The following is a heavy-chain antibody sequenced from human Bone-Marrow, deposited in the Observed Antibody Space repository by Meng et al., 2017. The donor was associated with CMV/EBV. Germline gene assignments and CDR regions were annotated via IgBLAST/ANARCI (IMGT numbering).Heavy chain of an antibody. CDR1: GFTFSSYA. Sequence: GESLKISCAASGFTFSSYAMHWVRQAPGKGLEWVAVISYDGSNKYYADSVKGRFTISRDNSKNTLYLQMNSLRAEDTAVYYCARDGWLRAWGHWCDPWGQGNLVNVHS. CDR2: ISYDGSNK. D-gene: IGHD5-12*01. J-gene: IGHJ5*02. V-gene: IGHV3-30-3*01. CDR3: ARDGWLRAWGHWCDP.